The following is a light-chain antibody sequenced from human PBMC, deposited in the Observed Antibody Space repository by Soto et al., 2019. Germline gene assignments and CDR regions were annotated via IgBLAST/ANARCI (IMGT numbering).Light chain of an antibody. J-gene: IGKJ2*01. Sequence: EKVMTQSPATLSVSPGERATPSCRASQSVSSNLAWYQQKPGQAPRLLIYGASTRATGIPARFSGSGSGTEFTLTISSLQSEDFAVYYCQQYYNWPYTFGQGTKLEIK. CDR2: GAS. CDR1: QSVSSN. V-gene: IGKV3-15*01. CDR3: QQYYNWPYT.